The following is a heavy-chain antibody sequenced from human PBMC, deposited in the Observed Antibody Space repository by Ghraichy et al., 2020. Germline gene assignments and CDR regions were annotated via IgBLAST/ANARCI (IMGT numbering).Heavy chain of an antibody. CDR3: ARDRAWRASSSGFDS. CDR1: GDSLNNYY. J-gene: IGHJ5*01. V-gene: IGHV4-59*01. CDR2: IYHNGRT. Sequence: ETLSLTCTVSGDSLNNYYWSWIRQAPGKGLEWIGSIYHNGRTKYNPSLKSRVTMSVDTSKNQYSLSLTSVTAAATAVFYCARDRAWRASSSGFDSWGPGTLVSVSP. D-gene: IGHD2-2*01.